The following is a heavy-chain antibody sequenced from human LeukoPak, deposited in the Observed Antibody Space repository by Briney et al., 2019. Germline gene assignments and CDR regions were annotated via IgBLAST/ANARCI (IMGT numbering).Heavy chain of an antibody. J-gene: IGHJ4*02. V-gene: IGHV4-61*01. CDR1: GGSVSSGSFY. Sequence: SETLSPTCTVSGGSVSSGSFYWSWIRQPPGKGLEWIGKIYHSGSTNYNPSLKSRVTISVDTSKNQISLKLSSVTAADTAVYYCARSPQHYDFWSGYSTYFDYWGQGTLVTVSS. CDR2: IYHSGST. CDR3: ARSPQHYDFWSGYSTYFDY. D-gene: IGHD3-3*01.